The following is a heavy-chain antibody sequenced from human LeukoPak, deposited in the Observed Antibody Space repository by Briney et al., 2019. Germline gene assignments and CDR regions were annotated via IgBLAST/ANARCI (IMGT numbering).Heavy chain of an antibody. J-gene: IGHJ4*02. CDR1: GYTFTSYG. CDR2: ISAYNGNT. D-gene: IGHD3-22*01. CDR3: ARVDYYDSSGYFLFDY. Sequence: ASVKVSCKASGYTFTSYGISWVRQAPGQGLEWMGWISAYNGNTNYAQKLQGRVTMTTDTSTSTAYMELRSLRSDDTAVYYCARVDYYDSSGYFLFDYWGQGTPVTVSS. V-gene: IGHV1-18*01.